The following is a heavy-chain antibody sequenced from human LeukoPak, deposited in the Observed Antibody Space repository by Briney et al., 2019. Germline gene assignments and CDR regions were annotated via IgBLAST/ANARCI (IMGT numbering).Heavy chain of an antibody. CDR3: ARGPDIRVVPAAIPNDY. Sequence: GASVKVSCKASGHTFSSYAISWVRQAPGQGLEWMGGIIPIFGTANYAQKFQGRVTITTDESTSTAYMELSSLRSEDTAVYYCARGPDIRVVPAAIPNDYWGQGTLVTVSS. V-gene: IGHV1-69*05. CDR2: IIPIFGTA. D-gene: IGHD2-2*02. J-gene: IGHJ4*02. CDR1: GHTFSSYA.